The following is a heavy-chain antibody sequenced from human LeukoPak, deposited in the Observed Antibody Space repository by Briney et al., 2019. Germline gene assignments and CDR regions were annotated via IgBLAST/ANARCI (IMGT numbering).Heavy chain of an antibody. V-gene: IGHV3-21*01. D-gene: IGHD2-15*01. J-gene: IGHJ6*03. CDR2: ISSSSSYI. CDR1: GFTFSSYS. Sequence: PGGSLRLSCAASGFTFSSYSMNWVRQAPGKGLEWVSSISSSSSYIYYADSVKGRFTISRDNAKNSLYLQMNSLRAEDTAVYYCARDQVVVADKYYYYMDVWGKGTTVTVSS. CDR3: ARDQVVVADKYYYYMDV.